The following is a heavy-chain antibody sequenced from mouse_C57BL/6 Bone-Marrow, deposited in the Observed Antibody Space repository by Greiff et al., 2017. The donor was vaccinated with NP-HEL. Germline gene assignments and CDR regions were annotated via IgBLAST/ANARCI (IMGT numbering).Heavy chain of an antibody. CDR3: ARSDDYDGYYYAMDY. CDR1: GYSFTGYY. Sequence: LQESGPELVKPGASVKISCKASGYSFTGYYMHWVKQSHGNILDWIGYIYPYNGVSSYNQKFKGKATLTVDKSSSTAYMELRSLTSEDSAVYYCARSDDYDGYYYAMDYWGQGTSVTVSS. CDR2: IYPYNGVS. V-gene: IGHV1-31*01. D-gene: IGHD2-4*01. J-gene: IGHJ4*01.